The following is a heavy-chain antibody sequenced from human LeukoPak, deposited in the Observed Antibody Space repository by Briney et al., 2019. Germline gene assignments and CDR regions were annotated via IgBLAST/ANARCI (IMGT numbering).Heavy chain of an antibody. CDR1: GGSISSYY. J-gene: IGHJ6*02. CDR3: ARVPYYDSSGYYYYYYYGMDV. V-gene: IGHV4-59*01. Sequence: SETLSLTCTVSGGSISSYYWSWIRQPPGKGLEWIGYIYYGGSTNYNPSLKSRVTISVDTSKNQFSLKLSSVTAADTAVYYCARVPYYDSSGYYYYYYYGMDVWGQGTTVTVSS. D-gene: IGHD3-22*01. CDR2: IYYGGST.